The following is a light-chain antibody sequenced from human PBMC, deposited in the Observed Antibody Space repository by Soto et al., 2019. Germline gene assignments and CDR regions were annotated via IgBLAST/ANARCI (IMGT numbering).Light chain of an antibody. Sequence: DIQMTQSPSSVSASVGDRVTITCRSSEDISTLLAWYQQKPGKAPKLLIYAASSLQSGVPSRFSGSGSGTDFTLTISSLQPEAFATYYCQHADSFPLFSFGHATRLDIK. V-gene: IGKV1-12*01. J-gene: IGKJ5*01. CDR2: AAS. CDR1: EDISTL. CDR3: QHADSFPLFS.